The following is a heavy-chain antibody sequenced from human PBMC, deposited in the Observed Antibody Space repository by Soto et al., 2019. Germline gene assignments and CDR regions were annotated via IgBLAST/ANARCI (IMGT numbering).Heavy chain of an antibody. CDR1: GYTFTNYW. D-gene: IGHD6-19*01. CDR2: IYPSDLDT. CDR3: ATPGPGVAASF. J-gene: IGHJ4*02. V-gene: IGHV5-51*01. Sequence: LKISCKGLGYTFTNYWIGWVRQMPGKGLEWMGLIYPSDLDTRYSPSFQGQVTISADKSVSTAYLQWNSLKASDTAMYYCATPGPGVAASFWGQGTQVTVSS.